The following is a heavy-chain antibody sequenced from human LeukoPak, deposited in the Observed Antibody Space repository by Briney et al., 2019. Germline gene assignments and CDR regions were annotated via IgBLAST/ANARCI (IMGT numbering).Heavy chain of an antibody. CDR3: ARVIYNNWFDP. CDR2: IYYSGST. CDR1: GFTFSRYA. D-gene: IGHD3-10*01. Sequence: PGGSLRLSCAASGFTFSRYAMSWVRQAPGKGLEWIGYIYYSGSTNYNPSLKSRVTISVDTSKNQFSLKLSSVTAADTAVYYCARVIYNNWFDPWGQGTLVTVSS. V-gene: IGHV4-59*01. J-gene: IGHJ5*02.